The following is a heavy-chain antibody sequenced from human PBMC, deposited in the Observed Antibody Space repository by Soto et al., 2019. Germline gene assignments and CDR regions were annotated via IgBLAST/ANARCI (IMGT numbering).Heavy chain of an antibody. CDR3: ARANRGVGALGWYYYYGMDV. D-gene: IGHD1-26*01. Sequence: QVQLVQSGAEVKKPGASVKVSCKASGYTFTSYDINWVRQATGQGLEWMGWMNPNSGNTGYAQKFQGRVTMTRNTSKSTAYMELSSLRSEDTAVYYCARANRGVGALGWYYYYGMDVWGQGTTVTVSS. V-gene: IGHV1-8*01. CDR2: MNPNSGNT. J-gene: IGHJ6*02. CDR1: GYTFTSYD.